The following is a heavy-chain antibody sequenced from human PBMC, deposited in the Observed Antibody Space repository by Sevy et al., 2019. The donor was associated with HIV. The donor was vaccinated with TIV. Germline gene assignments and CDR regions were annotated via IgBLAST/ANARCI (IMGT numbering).Heavy chain of an antibody. D-gene: IGHD1-26*01. CDR2: IYYSGST. J-gene: IGHJ4*02. V-gene: IGHV4-39*02. CDR1: GGSISSSSYY. CDR3: AREFTGWDLHLDY. Sequence: SETLSLTCTVSGGSISSSSYYWGWIRQPPGKGLEWIGSIYYSGSTYYNPSLKSRVTISVDTSKNQFSLKLSSVTAADTAVYYCAREFTGWDLHLDYWGQGTLVTVSS.